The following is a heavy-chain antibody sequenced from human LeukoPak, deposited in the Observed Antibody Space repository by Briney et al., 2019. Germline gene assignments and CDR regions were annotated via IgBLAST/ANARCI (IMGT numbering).Heavy chain of an antibody. D-gene: IGHD3-22*01. CDR1: GGSINSGNYY. CDR3: ARGRTYYYDSSGPESGY. V-gene: IGHV4-61*02. Sequence: PSETLSLTCTVSGGSINSGNYYWTWIRQPAGKGLEWIGRFFATGSTSSSHNPSLSGRASISVDTSKNQFSLELTSVTAADTAVYYCARGRTYYYDSSGPESGYWGQGTLVTVSS. J-gene: IGHJ4*02. CDR2: FFATGST.